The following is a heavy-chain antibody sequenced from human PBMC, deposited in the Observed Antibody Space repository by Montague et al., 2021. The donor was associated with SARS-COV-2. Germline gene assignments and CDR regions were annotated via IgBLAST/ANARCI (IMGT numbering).Heavy chain of an antibody. CDR3: AGGPVGVAARLRYYFDQ. CDR1: GGSLSGDH. Sequence: SETLSLTCAVYGGSLSGDHWSWIRQPPGKGPEWIGEVNHSGHTXXXVSXXXRVTMSVDTSKSQFSLKVRSVTAADTAVYYCAGGPVGVAARLRYYFDQWGQGTLVTVS. J-gene: IGHJ4*02. D-gene: IGHD6-6*01. V-gene: IGHV4-34*01. CDR2: VNHSGHT.